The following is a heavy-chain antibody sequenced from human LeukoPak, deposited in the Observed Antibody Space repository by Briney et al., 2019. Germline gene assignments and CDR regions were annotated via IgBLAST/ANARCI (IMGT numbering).Heavy chain of an antibody. CDR2: ISGSGGST. Sequence: TGGSLRLSCVASGFTFSSYAMSWVRQAPGKGLEWVSAISGSGGSTYYADSVKGRFTISRDNSKNTLYLQMNSLRAEDTAVYYCAKDTELLGLGNFDYWGQGTLVTVSS. CDR1: GFTFSSYA. CDR3: AKDTELLGLGNFDY. V-gene: IGHV3-23*01. D-gene: IGHD3-10*01. J-gene: IGHJ4*02.